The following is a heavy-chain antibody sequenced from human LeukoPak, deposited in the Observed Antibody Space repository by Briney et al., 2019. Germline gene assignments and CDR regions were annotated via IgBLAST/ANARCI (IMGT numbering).Heavy chain of an antibody. Sequence: ASVKVSCKASGYTFTSYYMHWVRQAPGQALEWMGIINPSGGSTSYAQKFQGRVTMTRDTSTSTVYMELSSLRSEDTAVYYCARDHSYYDSSGPLDYWGQGTLVTVSS. CDR2: INPSGGST. CDR3: ARDHSYYDSSGPLDY. D-gene: IGHD3-22*01. J-gene: IGHJ4*02. V-gene: IGHV1-46*01. CDR1: GYTFTSYY.